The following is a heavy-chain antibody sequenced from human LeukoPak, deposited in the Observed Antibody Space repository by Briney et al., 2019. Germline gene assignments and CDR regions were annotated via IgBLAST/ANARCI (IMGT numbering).Heavy chain of an antibody. D-gene: IGHD3-22*01. CDR1: GYIFTNYW. CDR2: IYAGDSDT. V-gene: IGHV5-51*01. J-gene: IGHJ4*02. CDR3: ARRSYYDNSGYLYFDY. Sequence: KAGESLKISCKASGYIFTNYWIAWVRQMPGKGLEYMGIIYAGDSDTRYSPSFQGQVTISADKSISTASLQWSSLKASDTAMYYCARRSYYDNSGYLYFDYWGQGTLVTVSS.